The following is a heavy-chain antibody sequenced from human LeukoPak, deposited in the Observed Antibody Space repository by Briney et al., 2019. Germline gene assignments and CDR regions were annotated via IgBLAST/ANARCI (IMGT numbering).Heavy chain of an antibody. D-gene: IGHD1-26*01. J-gene: IGHJ4*02. Sequence: GGSLRLSCAASGFTFSSYSMDWVRQAPGKGLEWVSSISSSSSYIYYADSVKGRFTISRDNAKNSLYLQMNSLRDEDTAVYYCAREGRSRHPNTGPFDYWGQGTLVTVSS. CDR2: ISSSSSYI. V-gene: IGHV3-21*01. CDR1: GFTFSSYS. CDR3: AREGRSRHPNTGPFDY.